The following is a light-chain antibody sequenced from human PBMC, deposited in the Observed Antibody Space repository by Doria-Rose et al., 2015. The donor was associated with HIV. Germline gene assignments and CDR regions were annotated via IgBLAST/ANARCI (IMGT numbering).Light chain of an antibody. CDR2: KAS. V-gene: IGKV1-5*03. CDR1: QSISNW. J-gene: IGKJ1*01. Sequence: DIQVTQSPSTLSASVGDRVTITCRASQSISNWLAWYQQQPGQAPKLLIYKASTSQSGVPSRFRGSGSGTEFTLTINSLQPDDFATYYCQHFDKYFSWTFGHGTKVDIK. CDR3: QHFDKYFSWT.